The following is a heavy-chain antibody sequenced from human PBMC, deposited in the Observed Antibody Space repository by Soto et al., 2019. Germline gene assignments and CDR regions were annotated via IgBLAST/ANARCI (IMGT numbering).Heavy chain of an antibody. Sequence: QVQLVQSGGGLVKPGGSLRLSCTASGLIFSYSYMSWIRQAPGKGLEWVSYISGSGTSSIHYADSVKGRFTISRDNAKNSLYLQMENLIPDDTAVYYCASNVGLKYWGQGTLVIVSS. CDR2: ISGSGTSSI. CDR3: ASNVGLKY. J-gene: IGHJ4*02. D-gene: IGHD1-26*01. CDR1: GLIFSYSY. V-gene: IGHV3-11*01.